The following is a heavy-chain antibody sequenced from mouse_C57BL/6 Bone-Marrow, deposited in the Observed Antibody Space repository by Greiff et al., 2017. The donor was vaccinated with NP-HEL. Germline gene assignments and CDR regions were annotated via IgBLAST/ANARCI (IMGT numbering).Heavy chain of an antibody. Sequence: QVQLQQPGAELVKPGASVKLSCKASGYTFTSYWMQWVKQRPGQGLEWIGEIDPSDSYTNYNQKFKGKATLTVDTSSSTAYMQLSSLTSEDSAVYYCARGYYDYSPLSDYWGQGTTLTVSS. J-gene: IGHJ2*01. CDR1: GYTFTSYW. D-gene: IGHD2-4*01. CDR2: IDPSDSYT. CDR3: ARGYYDYSPLSDY. V-gene: IGHV1-50*01.